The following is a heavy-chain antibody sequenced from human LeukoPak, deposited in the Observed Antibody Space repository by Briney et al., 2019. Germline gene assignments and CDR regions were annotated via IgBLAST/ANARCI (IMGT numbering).Heavy chain of an antibody. V-gene: IGHV3-21*01. D-gene: IGHD2-2*03. CDR2: ISSSSSYI. Sequence: GGSLRLSCAASGFTFSSYSMNWVRQAPGKGLEWVSSISSSSSYIYYADSVKGRFTISRDNAKNSLYLQMNSLRAEDTAVHYCASGYCSSTSCYDFDYWGQGTLVTVSS. J-gene: IGHJ4*02. CDR1: GFTFSSYS. CDR3: ASGYCSSTSCYDFDY.